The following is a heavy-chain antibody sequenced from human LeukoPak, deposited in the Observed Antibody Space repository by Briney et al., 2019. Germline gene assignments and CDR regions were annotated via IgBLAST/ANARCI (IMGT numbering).Heavy chain of an antibody. CDR2: INHSGST. D-gene: IGHD3-16*01. V-gene: IGHV4-34*01. CDR3: ARLMTYYYYGMDV. Sequence: PSETLSLTCAVYGGSFSGYYWSWIRQPPGKGLEWIGEINHSGSTNYNPSLKSRVTISVDTSKNQFSLKLSSVTAADTAVYYCARLMTYYYYGMDVWGQGTTVTVSS. CDR1: GGSFSGYY. J-gene: IGHJ6*02.